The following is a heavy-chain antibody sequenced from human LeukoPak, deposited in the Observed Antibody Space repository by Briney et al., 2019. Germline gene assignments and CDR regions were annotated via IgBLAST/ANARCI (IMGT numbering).Heavy chain of an antibody. CDR3: ARDGQWLVRGLVY. Sequence: SETLSLTCTVSGGSISSSSYYWGWIRQPPGKGLEWIGEIYHSGSTNYNPSLKSRVTISVDKSKNQFSLKLSSVTAADTAVYYCARDGQWLVRGLVYWGQGTLVTVSS. CDR2: IYHSGST. D-gene: IGHD6-19*01. CDR1: GGSISSSSYY. V-gene: IGHV4-39*07. J-gene: IGHJ4*02.